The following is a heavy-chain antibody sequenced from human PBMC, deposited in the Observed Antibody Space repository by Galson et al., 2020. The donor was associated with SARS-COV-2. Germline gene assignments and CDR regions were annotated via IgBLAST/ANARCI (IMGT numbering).Heavy chain of an antibody. CDR1: GDSISSGGYY. D-gene: IGHD1-20*01. J-gene: IGHJ6*02. CDR2: IYYTGKT. V-gene: IGHV4-31*03. CDR3: ARDGITGYNRMDV. Sequence: SETLSLTCTVSGDSISSGGYYWSWIRQLPGKGLEWIGYIYYTGKTYYNPSLKSRVTMSADTSKNQFSLKLSSVTAADTAVYYCARDGITGYNRMDVWGPGTTVAVSS.